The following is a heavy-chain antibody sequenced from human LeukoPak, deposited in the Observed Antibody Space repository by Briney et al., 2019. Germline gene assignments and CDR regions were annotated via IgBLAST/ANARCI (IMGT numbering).Heavy chain of an antibody. D-gene: IGHD1-26*01. J-gene: IGHJ4*02. V-gene: IGHV3-30*18. CDR1: GFTFSSYG. Sequence: PGGSLRLSCAASGFTFSSYGMHWVRQAPGKGLEWVAVISYDGSNKYYADSVKGRFTISRDNSKNTLYLQMNRLRAEDTAVYYCAKDDLVGAADYWGQGPLVPVSS. CDR2: ISYDGSNK. CDR3: AKDDLVGAADY.